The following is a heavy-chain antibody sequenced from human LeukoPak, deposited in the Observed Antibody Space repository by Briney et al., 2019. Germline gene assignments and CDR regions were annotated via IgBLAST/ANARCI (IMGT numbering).Heavy chain of an antibody. CDR1: GFTFSDYY. CDR2: ITSGNSI. D-gene: IGHD5-24*01. V-gene: IGHV3-11*04. CDR3: ARETPRRGETRDGYR. Sequence: GGSLRLSCAASGFTFSDYYMSWIRQAPGKGLEWISYITSGNSIYYADSVKGRLTISRDNAKNSLFLQMNSLRAEDTAVYYCARETPRRGETRDGYRWGQGTLVTVSS. J-gene: IGHJ4*02.